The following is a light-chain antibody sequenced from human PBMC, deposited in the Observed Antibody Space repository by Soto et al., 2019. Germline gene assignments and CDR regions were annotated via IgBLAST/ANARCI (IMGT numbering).Light chain of an antibody. J-gene: IGLJ2*01. CDR3: TSYTSNNTLNLL. CDR2: EVS. Sequence: QSALTQPASVSGSPGQSITISCTGTSSDVGGYKYVSWYQQHPGKAPKLMIYEVSYRPSGVSNRFSGSKSGNTAALTISGLQAEDEADYFCTSYTSNNTLNLLFGEGSK. V-gene: IGLV2-14*01. CDR1: SSDVGGYKY.